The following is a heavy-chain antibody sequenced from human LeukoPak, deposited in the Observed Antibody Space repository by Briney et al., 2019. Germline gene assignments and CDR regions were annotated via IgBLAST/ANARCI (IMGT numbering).Heavy chain of an antibody. Sequence: SETLSLTCTVSLETTTGNFWNGVRQPPGKGLEWIGEIHRSGSPNYNPSLQSRVTISIDRSRNQIVLELSSVTAADTALYYCAREILGGFNPGAYWAQGTLVTVSS. CDR3: AREILGGFNPGAY. CDR2: IHRSGSP. V-gene: IGHV4-4*02. CDR1: LETTTGNF. D-gene: IGHD1-14*01. J-gene: IGHJ4*02.